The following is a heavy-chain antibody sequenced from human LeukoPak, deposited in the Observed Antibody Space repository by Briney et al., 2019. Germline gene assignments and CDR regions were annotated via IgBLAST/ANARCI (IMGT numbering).Heavy chain of an antibody. CDR3: TTPGYHLDS. J-gene: IGHJ4*02. Sequence: GGSLRLSCAASGFDFGAYEMNWVRQAPGKGPEWVAYFAGSDSTKYYADSVRGRFTISRDNAKKSLYLQMSSLRAEDTALYYRTTPGYHLDSWGQGTLVTVSS. D-gene: IGHD3-9*01. CDR2: FAGSDSTK. CDR1: GFDFGAYE. V-gene: IGHV3-48*03.